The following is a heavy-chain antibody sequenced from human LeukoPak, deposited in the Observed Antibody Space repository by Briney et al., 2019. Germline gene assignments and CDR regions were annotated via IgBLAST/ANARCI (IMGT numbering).Heavy chain of an antibody. CDR2: MYYSGST. Sequence: SETLSLTCTVSGGSIGSYYWSWIRQPPGQGLEWIGYMYYSGSTNYNPSLKSRVTISVDTSKNQFPLKLSSVTAADTAVYYCARNRWMDVWGQGTTVTVSS. J-gene: IGHJ6*02. CDR3: ARNRWMDV. V-gene: IGHV4-59*01. D-gene: IGHD3-16*02. CDR1: GGSIGSYY.